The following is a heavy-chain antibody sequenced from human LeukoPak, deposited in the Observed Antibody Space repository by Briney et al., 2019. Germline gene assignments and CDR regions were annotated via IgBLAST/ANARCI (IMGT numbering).Heavy chain of an antibody. D-gene: IGHD3-22*01. V-gene: IGHV3-23*01. CDR3: AKRKWGGSGYYPPYDY. CDR1: GFAFSTYA. Sequence: GGSLRLSCAASGFAFSTYAMSWVRQAPGKGLEWVSSITSSGGGTYYADSVNGRFTISRDNSKKTLYLQMNILTAEDTALYFCAKRKWGGSGYYPPYDYWGQGNLVTVSS. J-gene: IGHJ4*02. CDR2: ITSSGGGT.